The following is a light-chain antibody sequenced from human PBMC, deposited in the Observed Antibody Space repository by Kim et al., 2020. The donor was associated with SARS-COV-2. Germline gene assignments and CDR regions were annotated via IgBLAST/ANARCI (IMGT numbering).Light chain of an antibody. CDR1: RSNIGSNA. CDR3: AAWDDSLNGVI. J-gene: IGLJ2*01. CDR2: SND. V-gene: IGLV1-44*01. Sequence: GQRVTISCSGSRSNIGSNAVNWYQQLPGTAPKLLIYSNDHRPSGVPDRFSGSKSGTSASLVISGLQSEDEADYYCAAWDDSLNGVIFGGGTQLTVL.